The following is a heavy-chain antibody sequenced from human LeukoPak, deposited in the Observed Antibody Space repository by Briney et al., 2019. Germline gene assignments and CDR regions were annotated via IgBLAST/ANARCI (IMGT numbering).Heavy chain of an antibody. D-gene: IGHD4-17*01. J-gene: IGHJ4*02. V-gene: IGHV3-30*18. CDR1: GFTFSSYG. CDR2: ISYDGSNK. Sequence: GGSLRLSCAASGFTFSSYGMHWVRQAPGKGLEWVAVISYDGSNKYYADSVKGRFTISRDNSKNTLYLQMNSLRAEDTAVYYCAKGDYGDSPCYFDYWGQGTLVTVSS. CDR3: AKGDYGDSPCYFDY.